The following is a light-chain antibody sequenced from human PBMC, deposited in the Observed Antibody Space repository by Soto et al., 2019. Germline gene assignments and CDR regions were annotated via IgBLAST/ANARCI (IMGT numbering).Light chain of an antibody. V-gene: IGKV3-20*01. Sequence: EIVLTQFPGTLSLSPGERATLSCRASQSVSGNYLAWYQHRPGQAPRLLIYRASNRAVGIPDRFSGSGSGTDFALSISRLEPEDFAVYYCYQSGTFGQGTKVDIK. J-gene: IGKJ1*01. CDR1: QSVSGNY. CDR3: YQSGT. CDR2: RAS.